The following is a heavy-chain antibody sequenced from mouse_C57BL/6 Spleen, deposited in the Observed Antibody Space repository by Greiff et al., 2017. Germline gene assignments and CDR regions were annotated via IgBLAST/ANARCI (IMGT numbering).Heavy chain of an antibody. Sequence: QVQLQQSDAELVKPGASVKISCKVSGYTFTDHTIHWMKQRPEQGLEWIGYIYPRDGSTKYNEKFKGKATLPADKSSSPAYKHLNSLTSEDSAVYICACLGYGYAMDYWGQGTSVTVSS. CDR2: IYPRDGST. CDR3: ACLGYGYAMDY. D-gene: IGHD2-2*01. J-gene: IGHJ4*01. V-gene: IGHV1-78*01. CDR1: GYTFTDHT.